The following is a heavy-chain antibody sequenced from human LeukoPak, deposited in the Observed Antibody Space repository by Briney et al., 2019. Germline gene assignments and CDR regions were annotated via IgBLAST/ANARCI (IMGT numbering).Heavy chain of an antibody. CDR2: IKQDGSEK. CDR3: ARDQEQRLLWFGESTYYFDY. J-gene: IGHJ4*02. CDR1: GFTFSSYW. D-gene: IGHD3-10*01. V-gene: IGHV3-7*01. Sequence: GGSLRLSCAASGFTFSSYWMSWVRQAPGKGLEWVANIKQDGSEKYYVDSVKGRFTISRDNAKNSLYLQMNSLRAEDTAVYYCARDQEQRLLWFGESTYYFDYWGQGTLVTVSS.